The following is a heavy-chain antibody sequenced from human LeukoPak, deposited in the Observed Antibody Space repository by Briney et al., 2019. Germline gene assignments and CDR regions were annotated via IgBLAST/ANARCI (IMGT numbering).Heavy chain of an antibody. CDR3: ARGSVTTTWY. Sequence: SETLSLTCTVSGGSISSGDYYWSWIRQPPGKGLEWIGYIYYSGSTYYNPSLKSRVTISVGTSKNQFSLKLSSVTAADTAVYYCARGSVTTTWYWGQGTLVTVSS. J-gene: IGHJ4*02. CDR1: GGSISSGDYY. CDR2: IYYSGST. D-gene: IGHD4-11*01. V-gene: IGHV4-30-4*01.